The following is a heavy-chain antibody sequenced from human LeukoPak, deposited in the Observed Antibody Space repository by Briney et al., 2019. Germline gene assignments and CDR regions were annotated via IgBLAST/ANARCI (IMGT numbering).Heavy chain of an antibody. Sequence: ASVKVSCKASGYTFTGYYMHWVRQAPGQGLEGMGWIDPNSGGTNYAQKFQGRVTMTRDTSISTAYMELSRLRSDDTAVYYCARAEITMIVVVLDYWGQGTLVTVSS. CDR1: GYTFTGYY. CDR2: IDPNSGGT. V-gene: IGHV1-2*02. D-gene: IGHD3-22*01. CDR3: ARAEITMIVVVLDY. J-gene: IGHJ4*02.